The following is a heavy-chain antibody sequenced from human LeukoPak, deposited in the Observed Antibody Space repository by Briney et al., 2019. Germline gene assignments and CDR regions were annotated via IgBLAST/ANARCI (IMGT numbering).Heavy chain of an antibody. CDR2: ISPNSGGT. D-gene: IGHD2-2*01. J-gene: IGHJ4*02. CDR3: ARGDCSSTSCYFSSDY. V-gene: IGHV1-2*02. Sequence: ASVKVSCKASGYTFTGYYMHWVRQAPGQGLEWMGWISPNSGGTNYAQKFQGRVTMTRDTSISTAYMELSRLRSDDTAVYYCARGDCSSTSCYFSSDYWGQGTLVTVSS. CDR1: GYTFTGYY.